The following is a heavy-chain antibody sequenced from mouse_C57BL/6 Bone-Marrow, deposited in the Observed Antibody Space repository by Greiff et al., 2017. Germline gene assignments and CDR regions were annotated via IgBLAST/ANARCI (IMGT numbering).Heavy chain of an antibody. CDR1: GFSLTSYG. D-gene: IGHD2-3*01. Sequence: QVQLKESGPGLVQPSQSLSITCTVSGFSLTSYGVHWVRQSPGKGLEWLGVICRGGSTDYNAAFMSRLSITKDNSKSQVFFKMSSLQADDTAIYYCAKNRGWLLVTPYCDVWGTGTTVTVSS. CDR2: ICRGGST. V-gene: IGHV2-5*01. J-gene: IGHJ1*03. CDR3: AKNRGWLLVTPYCDV.